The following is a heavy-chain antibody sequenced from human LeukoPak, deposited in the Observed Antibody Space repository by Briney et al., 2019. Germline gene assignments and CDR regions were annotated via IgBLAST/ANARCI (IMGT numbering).Heavy chain of an antibody. CDR1: GFTFSTYD. D-gene: IGHD2-15*01. CDR2: INSAGDT. CDR3: ARGDCSGGSCSSMDV. V-gene: IGHV3-13*04. Sequence: GGSLRRSCAASGFTFSTYDMHWVRQATGKGLEWVSGINSAGDTYYPGSVKGRFTISREDAKNSFYLQMNSLRAGDTAVYYCARGDCSGGSCSSMDVWGQGTTVTVSS. J-gene: IGHJ6*02.